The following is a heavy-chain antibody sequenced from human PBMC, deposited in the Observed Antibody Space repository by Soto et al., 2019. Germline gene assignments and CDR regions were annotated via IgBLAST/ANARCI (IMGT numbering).Heavy chain of an antibody. D-gene: IGHD6-6*01. J-gene: IGHJ6*02. Sequence: SETLSLTCTVSGGSVSSGSYYWTWVRQPPGKGLEWIGYIYYSGTTNYKPSLKSRVTISVDTSKNQFSLKLSSVTAADTAVYYCARDKTTTSISNYYGMDVWGQGTTVTVSS. V-gene: IGHV4-61*01. CDR1: GGSVSSGSYY. CDR2: IYYSGTT. CDR3: ARDKTTTSISNYYGMDV.